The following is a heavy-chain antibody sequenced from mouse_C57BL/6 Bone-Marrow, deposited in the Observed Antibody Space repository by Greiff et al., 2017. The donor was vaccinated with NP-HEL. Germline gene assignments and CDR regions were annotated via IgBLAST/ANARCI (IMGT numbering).Heavy chain of an antibody. D-gene: IGHD4-1*02. CDR1: GFTFTDYY. CDR2: IRNKANGYTT. Sequence: EVLLVESGGGLVQPGGSLSLSCAASGFTFTDYYMSWVRQPPGKALEWLGFIRNKANGYTTEYSASVKGRLTISRDNSQSILYLQMNALRAEDSDTDYCARQLGRGSYFDYWGQGTTLTVSS. J-gene: IGHJ2*01. V-gene: IGHV7-3*01. CDR3: ARQLGRGSYFDY.